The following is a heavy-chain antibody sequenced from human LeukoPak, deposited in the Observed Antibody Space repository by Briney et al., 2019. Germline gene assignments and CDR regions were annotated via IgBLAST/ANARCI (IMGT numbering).Heavy chain of an antibody. CDR1: GYTFTNYY. Sequence: ASVKVSCKASGYTFTNYYIHWVRQAPGQGLEWVGMINPSGGRTSYAQRFQGRVTVTTDTSTSTVYMQLSSLASEDTAVYYCARERRAWGEDFWGQGTLVTVSP. V-gene: IGHV1-46*01. D-gene: IGHD3-16*01. J-gene: IGHJ4*02. CDR3: ARERRAWGEDF. CDR2: INPSGGRT.